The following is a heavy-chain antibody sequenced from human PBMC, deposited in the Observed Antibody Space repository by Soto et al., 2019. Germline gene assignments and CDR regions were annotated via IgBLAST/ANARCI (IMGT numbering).Heavy chain of an antibody. D-gene: IGHD5-12*01. CDR2: INHSGST. Sequence: SETLSLTCAVYGGSCSGYYWSWIRQPPGKGLEWIGEINHSGSTNYNPSLKSRVTISVDTSKNQFSLKLSSVTAADTAVYYCARVVWRVPVATGFMDVWGKGTTVTVSS. CDR3: ARVVWRVPVATGFMDV. CDR1: GGSCSGYY. J-gene: IGHJ6*03. V-gene: IGHV4-34*01.